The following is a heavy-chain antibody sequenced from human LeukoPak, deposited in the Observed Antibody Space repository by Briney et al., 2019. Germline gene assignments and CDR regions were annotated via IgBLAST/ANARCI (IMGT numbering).Heavy chain of an antibody. CDR1: GFTVSSNY. CDR3: ARLYYYYYGMDV. V-gene: IGHV4-34*01. J-gene: IGHJ6*02. CDR2: INHSGST. Sequence: GSLRLSCAASGFTVSSNYMSWVRQPPGKGLEWIGEINHSGSTNYNPSLKSRVTISVDTSKNQFSLKLSSVTAADTAVYYCARLYYYYYGMDVWGQGTTVTVSS.